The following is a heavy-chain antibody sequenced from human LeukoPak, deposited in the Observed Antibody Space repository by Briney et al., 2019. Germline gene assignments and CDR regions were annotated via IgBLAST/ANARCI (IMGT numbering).Heavy chain of an antibody. V-gene: IGHV3-23*01. J-gene: IGHJ5*02. D-gene: IGHD3-10*01. CDR2: ISISGGSS. CDR1: GLTFSTYA. Sequence: PGGSLRLSCAASGLTFSTYAMSWVRQAPGKGLEWVSGISISGGSSYYADSVKGRFTISRDNSKNTLYLQMNRLRAEDTAVYYCAKDRDLLFAHCWFDLWGQGTLVTVSS. CDR3: AKDRDLLFAHCWFDL.